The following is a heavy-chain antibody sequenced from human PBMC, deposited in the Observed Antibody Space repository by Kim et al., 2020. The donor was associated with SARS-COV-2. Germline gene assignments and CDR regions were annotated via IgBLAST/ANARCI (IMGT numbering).Heavy chain of an antibody. J-gene: IGHJ4*02. CDR1: GYSFTSYW. CDR3: ARAPQQLVPNFDY. V-gene: IGHV5-10-1*01. Sequence: GESLKISCKGSGYSFTSYWTSWVRQMLGKGLEWMGTIDPSDSYTYSSPSFQGHVTISADKSISTAYLQWSSLKASDTGMYYCARAPQQLVPNFDYWGQGNLVTVSS. D-gene: IGHD6-13*01. CDR2: IDPSDSYT.